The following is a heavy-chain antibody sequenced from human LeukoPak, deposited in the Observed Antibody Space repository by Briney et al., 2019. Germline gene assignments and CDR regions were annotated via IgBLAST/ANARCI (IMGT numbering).Heavy chain of an antibody. CDR3: AKWSASYYNDAFDI. V-gene: IGHV3-23*01. CDR1: GFTFNNYA. J-gene: IGHJ3*02. Sequence: GGSLRLSCAASGFTFNNYAMNWVRQAPGKGLEWLSYIRGGGGHTRYSDSVKGRFTISRDNSKNMLYLQMNSLRAEDTAIYYCAKWSASYYNDAFDIWGRGTMVTVSS. CDR2: IRGGGGHT. D-gene: IGHD3-10*01.